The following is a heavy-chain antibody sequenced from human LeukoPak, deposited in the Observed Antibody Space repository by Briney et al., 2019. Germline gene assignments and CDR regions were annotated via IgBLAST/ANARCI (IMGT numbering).Heavy chain of an antibody. D-gene: IGHD3-22*01. V-gene: IGHV1-8*01. CDR3: ARVVSTMIVRGNWFDP. CDR1: GYTFTSYD. CDR2: MNPNSGNT. J-gene: IGHJ5*02. Sequence: SVKVSCKDSGYTFTSYDINWVRQAKGQGLEWMGWMNPNSGNTGYAQKFQGRVTMTRNTSISTAYMELSSLRSEDMAVYYCARVVSTMIVRGNWFDPWGQGTLVTVSS.